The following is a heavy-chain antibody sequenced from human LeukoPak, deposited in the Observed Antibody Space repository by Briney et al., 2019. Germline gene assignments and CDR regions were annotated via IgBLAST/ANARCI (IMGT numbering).Heavy chain of an antibody. CDR1: GGSISSYY. CDR3: ARHARGIAAAGTRYYFDY. Sequence: SETLSLTCTVSGGSISSYYWSWIRQPPGKGLEWIGYIYYSGSTNYNPSLKSRVTISVDTSKNQFSLKLSSVTAADTAVYYCARHARGIAAAGTRYYFDYWGQGTLVTVSS. J-gene: IGHJ4*02. CDR2: IYYSGST. V-gene: IGHV4-59*08. D-gene: IGHD6-13*01.